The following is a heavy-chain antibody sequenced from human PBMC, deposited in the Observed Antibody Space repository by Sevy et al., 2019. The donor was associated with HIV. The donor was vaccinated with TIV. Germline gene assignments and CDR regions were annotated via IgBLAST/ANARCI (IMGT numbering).Heavy chain of an antibody. CDR2: ISGSGGST. CDR3: AKDGDYYDSSGYYSLFDY. J-gene: IGHJ4*02. Sequence: GGSLRLSCAASGFTFSSYAMSWVRQAPGKGLEWVSAISGSGGSTYYADSVKGRSTISRDNSKKTRYLQMNSLRAEDTAVYYCAKDGDYYDSSGYYSLFDYWGQGTLVTVSS. CDR1: GFTFSSYA. D-gene: IGHD3-22*01. V-gene: IGHV3-23*01.